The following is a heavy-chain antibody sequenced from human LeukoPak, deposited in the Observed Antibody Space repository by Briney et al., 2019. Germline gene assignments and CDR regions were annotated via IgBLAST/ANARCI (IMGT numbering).Heavy chain of an antibody. Sequence: ASVKVSCKASGYTFTGYYMHWVRQAPGQGLEWMGWINLNSGGTNYAQKFQGRVTMTRDTSISTAYMELSRLRSDDTAVYYCARDRVKITMVRGTFDYWGQGTLVTVSS. V-gene: IGHV1-2*02. D-gene: IGHD3-10*01. CDR2: INLNSGGT. CDR3: ARDRVKITMVRGTFDY. CDR1: GYTFTGYY. J-gene: IGHJ4*02.